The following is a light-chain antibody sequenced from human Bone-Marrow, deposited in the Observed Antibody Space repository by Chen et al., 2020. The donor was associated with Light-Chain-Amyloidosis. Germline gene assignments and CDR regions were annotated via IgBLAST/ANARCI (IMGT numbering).Light chain of an antibody. CDR1: SSGVGGDNH. V-gene: IGLV2-14*01. J-gene: IGLJ1*01. CDR2: EVT. Sequence: QSALTQPASVSGPPGQSITIPCTVTSSGVGGDNHVSWYQQHPDKAPKLMIYEVTNRPSWVPDRFSGSKSDNTASLTISGLQTEDEADYFCSSYTITNTLVFGSGTRVTVL. CDR3: SSYTITNTLV.